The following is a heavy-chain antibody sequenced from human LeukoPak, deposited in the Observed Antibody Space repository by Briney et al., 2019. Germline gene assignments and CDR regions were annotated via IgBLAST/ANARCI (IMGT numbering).Heavy chain of an antibody. CDR2: ISTSSIDT. CDR1: GLRFSDYY. V-gene: IGHV3-11*06. CDR3: ARGLSLDC. Sequence: GGSLRLSCVASGLRFSDYYMNWIRQAPGKGLEWISYISTSSIDTEYADSVEGRFIISRDNADNSLYLQMNSLRVEDTAVYYCARGLSLDCWGQGTLVTVSS. J-gene: IGHJ4*02.